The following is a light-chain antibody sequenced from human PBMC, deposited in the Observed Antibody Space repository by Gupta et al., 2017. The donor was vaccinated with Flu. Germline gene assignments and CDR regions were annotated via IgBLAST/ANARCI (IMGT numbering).Light chain of an antibody. CDR3: NSRDTTGDLVI. Sequence: FQLTQEPAVSVALGQTVTLTCRKDIVTEHFVSWFRQKPGQAPILLVYNKNYRPAGISDRFSVAASEDSSSLTITSTQADDEGDYYCNSRDTTGDLVIFGGGTRLTVL. V-gene: IGLV3-19*01. J-gene: IGLJ2*01. CDR2: NKN. CDR1: IVTEHF.